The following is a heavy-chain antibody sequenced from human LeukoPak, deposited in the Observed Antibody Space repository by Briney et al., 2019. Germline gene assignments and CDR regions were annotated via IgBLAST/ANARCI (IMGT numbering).Heavy chain of an antibody. Sequence: ASVNVSFKASVYTFTCYYMHWVRQAPGQGREWVGLINPNSGGTNYAQKFPGRVTMTRDTSISTAYMELSRLRSDDTAVYYCAREDQLRGYYYMDVWGKGTTVTVSS. CDR1: VYTFTCYY. V-gene: IGHV1-2*02. J-gene: IGHJ6*03. CDR2: INPNSGGT. CDR3: AREDQLRGYYYMDV. D-gene: IGHD2-2*01.